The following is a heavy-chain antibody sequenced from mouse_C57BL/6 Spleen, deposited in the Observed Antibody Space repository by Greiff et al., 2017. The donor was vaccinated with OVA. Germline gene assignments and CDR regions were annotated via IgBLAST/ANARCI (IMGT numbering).Heavy chain of an antibody. J-gene: IGHJ1*03. D-gene: IGHD1-1*01. CDR1: GFTFSSYA. V-gene: IGHV5-4*01. CDR2: ISDGGSYT. Sequence: DVMLVESGGGLVKPGGSLKLSCAASGFTFSSYAMSWVRQTPEKRLEWVATISDGGSYTYYPDNVKGRFTISRDNAKNNLYLQMSHLKSEDTAMYYCARDYYGSRWGYFDVWGTGTTVTVSS. CDR3: ARDYYGSRWGYFDV.